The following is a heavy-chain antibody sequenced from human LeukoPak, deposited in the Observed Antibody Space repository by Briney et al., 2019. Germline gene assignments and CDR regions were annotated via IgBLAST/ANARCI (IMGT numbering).Heavy chain of an antibody. D-gene: IGHD6-13*01. Sequence: GGSLRLSCAASGFTFSDYYMSWIRQAPGKGLEWVSYISSSGSTIYYADSVKGRFTISRDNAKNSLYLQMNSLRAEDTAVYYCTRDRGLYSSSWYYFDYWGQGTLVTVSS. CDR3: TRDRGLYSSSWYYFDY. J-gene: IGHJ4*02. CDR2: ISSSGSTI. V-gene: IGHV3-11*04. CDR1: GFTFSDYY.